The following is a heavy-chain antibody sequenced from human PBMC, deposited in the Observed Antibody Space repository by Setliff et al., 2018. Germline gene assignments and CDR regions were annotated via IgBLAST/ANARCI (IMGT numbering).Heavy chain of an antibody. D-gene: IGHD1-1*01. CDR2: IFYSGRT. J-gene: IGHJ4*02. V-gene: IGHV4-39*01. CDR1: GGSISGYY. CDR3: ARTGTYRYFDS. Sequence: PSETLSLTCTVSGGSISGYYWGLIRQPPGKGLEWIGSIFYSGRTFYNPSLKSRVTISVDTSKNQFSLKLRSVTAADTAVYYCARTGTYRYFDSWGQGTLVTVSS.